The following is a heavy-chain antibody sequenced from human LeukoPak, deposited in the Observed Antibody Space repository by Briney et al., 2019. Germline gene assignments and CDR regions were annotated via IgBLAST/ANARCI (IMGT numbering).Heavy chain of an antibody. D-gene: IGHD6-6*01. Sequence: PSQTLSLSCTVSGGSISSSSYYWGWIRQPPRKGLEWIGSMYYSGSTYYNPALKSRVTISVDTSKNQFSLKLSSGTAADTAVYYCARREYSSSSAFDYWGRGTLVTVSS. CDR3: ARREYSSSSAFDY. V-gene: IGHV4-39*01. CDR2: MYYSGST. J-gene: IGHJ4*02. CDR1: GGSISSSSYY.